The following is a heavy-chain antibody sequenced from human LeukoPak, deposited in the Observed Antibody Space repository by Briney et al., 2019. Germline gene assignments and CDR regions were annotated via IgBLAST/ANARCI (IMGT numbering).Heavy chain of an antibody. D-gene: IGHD2-21*02. CDR3: ARGYCGGDCYGD. CDR1: GFTFSSYA. Sequence: PGGSLRLSCATSGFTFSSYAMSWVRQAPGKGLEWVAVISYDGSNKYYADSVKGRFTISRDNSKNTLYLQMNSLRAEDTAVYYCARGYCGGDCYGDWGQGTLVTVSS. J-gene: IGHJ1*01. CDR2: ISYDGSNK. V-gene: IGHV3-30*04.